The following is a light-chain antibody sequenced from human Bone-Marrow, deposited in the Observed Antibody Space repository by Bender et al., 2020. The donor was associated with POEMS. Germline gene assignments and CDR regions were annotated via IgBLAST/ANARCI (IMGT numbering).Light chain of an antibody. CDR1: SSDVGDNNY. CDR2: DVC. V-gene: IGLV2-11*01. CDR3: CSYAGSTTWV. J-gene: IGLJ3*02. Sequence: QSALTQSRSVSGSPGQSVTISCTGTSSDVGDNNYVSWYQRHPGKVPKVMIYDVCDRPSGVPDPFSGSKSGNTASLTISGLQAEDEADYYCCSYAGSTTWVFGGGTKLTVL.